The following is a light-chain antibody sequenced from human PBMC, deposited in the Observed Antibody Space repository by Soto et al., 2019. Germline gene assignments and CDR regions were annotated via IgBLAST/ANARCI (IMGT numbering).Light chain of an antibody. CDR3: QQYGTSPWT. CDR1: QSVNSNF. V-gene: IGKV3-20*01. J-gene: IGKJ1*01. Sequence: IVLTQSPGTLSLSPWDRATLSCRASQSVNSNFLAWYQQKPGQAPRLLIYGASSRATGIPDTFSGSGSGTDFTLTISRLEPGDFAVYYCQQYGTSPWTFGQGTKVDIK. CDR2: GAS.